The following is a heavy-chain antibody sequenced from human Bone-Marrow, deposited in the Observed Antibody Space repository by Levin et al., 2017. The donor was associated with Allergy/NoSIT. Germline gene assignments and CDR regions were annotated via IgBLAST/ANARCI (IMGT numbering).Heavy chain of an antibody. CDR3: AREGGIAVAGTPGYGMDV. CDR1: GFTFSSYA. CDR2: ISYDGSNK. J-gene: IGHJ6*02. Sequence: GGSLRLSCAASGFTFSSYAMHWVRQAPGKGLEWVAVISYDGSNKYYADSVKGRFTISRDNSKNTLYLQMNSLRAEDTAVYYCAREGGIAVAGTPGYGMDVWGQGTTVTVSS. D-gene: IGHD6-19*01. V-gene: IGHV3-30-3*01.